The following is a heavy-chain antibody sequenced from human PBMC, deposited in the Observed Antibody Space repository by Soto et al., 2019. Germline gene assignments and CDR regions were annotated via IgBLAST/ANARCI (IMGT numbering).Heavy chain of an antibody. Sequence: QVHLVQSGAEVKKPGTSVKVSCKTSGYTFSDYYIHWVRQAPGQGLEWMGRINCDSSGTTYAQKFQGRVTMTRDTSITTVYMDLSRLTSNDTAVYFCTRDLVGYDAFDFWGQGTLVAVSP. J-gene: IGHJ3*01. CDR3: TRDLVGYDAFDF. V-gene: IGHV1-2*02. CDR1: GYTFSDYY. D-gene: IGHD5-12*01. CDR2: INCDSSGT.